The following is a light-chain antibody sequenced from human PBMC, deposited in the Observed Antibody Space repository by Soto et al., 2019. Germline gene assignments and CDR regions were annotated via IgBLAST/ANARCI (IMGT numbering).Light chain of an antibody. J-gene: IGLJ1*01. CDR3: SSYAHGSIYV. Sequence: QSVLTQPASVSGSPGQSITISCTGSSSDVGAYNYVSWYLQHPGKAPKPLIYGVGNRPSGVSARFSGSKSGDTASLTISGLQAEDEADYYCSSYAHGSIYVFGTGTKVTVL. CDR2: GVG. V-gene: IGLV2-14*01. CDR1: SSDVGAYNY.